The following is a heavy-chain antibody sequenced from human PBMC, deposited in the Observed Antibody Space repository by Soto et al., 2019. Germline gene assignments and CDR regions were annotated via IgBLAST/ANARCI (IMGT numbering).Heavy chain of an antibody. CDR1: GASISSADNY. CDR3: ARVSSSGRFFGYFQH. D-gene: IGHD3-22*01. V-gene: IGHV4-30-4*01. CDR2: IYYSGNT. J-gene: IGHJ1*01. Sequence: SETLSLTCSVSGASISSADNYWSWIRQPPWKGLEWIGSIYYSGNTFYHPSLKSRLTLSVDTSKNQFSLNLHSVTAADTAVYYCARVSSSGRFFGYFQHWGQGTLVTVSS.